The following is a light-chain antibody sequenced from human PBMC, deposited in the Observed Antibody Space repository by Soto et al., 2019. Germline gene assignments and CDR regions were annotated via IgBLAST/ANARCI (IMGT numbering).Light chain of an antibody. CDR3: QQYGSSPPYT. Sequence: EIVLTQSPGTLSLSPGERATLSCRASQSVSSSYLAWYQQKPGQAPRLLIYGASSRATGIPDRFSGSGSGTDLTLTISRLEPEDFVVYYCQQYGSSPPYTFGQGTKLEIK. CDR2: GAS. CDR1: QSVSSSY. J-gene: IGKJ2*01. V-gene: IGKV3-20*01.